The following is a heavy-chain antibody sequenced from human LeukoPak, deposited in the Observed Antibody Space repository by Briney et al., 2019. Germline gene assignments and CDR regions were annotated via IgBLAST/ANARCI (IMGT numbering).Heavy chain of an antibody. CDR2: INPNSGGT. D-gene: IGHD2-2*01. CDR1: GYTFTAYY. J-gene: IGHJ6*02. CDR3: ARGDIVVVLAAIDYYYYGMGV. V-gene: IGHV1-2*06. Sequence: ASVKVSCKASGYTFTAYYIHWVRQAPGQGLEWMGRINPNSGGTNYAQKFQDRATMTRDTSISTAYMELSRLRSDDTAVYYCARGDIVVVLAAIDYYYYGMGVWGQGTTVTVSS.